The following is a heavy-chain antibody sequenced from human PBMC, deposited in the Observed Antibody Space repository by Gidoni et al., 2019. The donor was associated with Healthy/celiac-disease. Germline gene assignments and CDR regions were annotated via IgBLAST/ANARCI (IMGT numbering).Heavy chain of an antibody. Sequence: QVQLVQSGAEVKKPGASVKVSCKVSGYTLTELSMHWVRQAPGKGLEWMGGFDPEDGETIDEQKFQGRVNMTEATSTDTAYRELSSLRVEDTAVYYCATKGGVMVRGVHYYYYYGMDVWGQGTTVTVSS. D-gene: IGHD3-10*01. CDR2: FDPEDGET. V-gene: IGHV1-24*01. CDR3: ATKGGVMVRGVHYYYYYGMDV. CDR1: GYTLTELS. J-gene: IGHJ6*02.